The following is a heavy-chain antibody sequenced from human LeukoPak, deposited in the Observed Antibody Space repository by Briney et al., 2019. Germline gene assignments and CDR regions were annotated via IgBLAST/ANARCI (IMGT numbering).Heavy chain of an antibody. Sequence: SETLSLXCTVSGGSISSYYWSWIRQPPGKGLEWVGYIYYSGSTNYNPSLKSRVTISVDTSKNQFSLKLSSVTAADTAVYYCARVTPYYDSSGYQFYFDYWGQGTLVTVSS. CDR3: ARVTPYYDSSGYQFYFDY. CDR1: GGSISSYY. V-gene: IGHV4-59*01. CDR2: IYYSGST. J-gene: IGHJ4*02. D-gene: IGHD3-22*01.